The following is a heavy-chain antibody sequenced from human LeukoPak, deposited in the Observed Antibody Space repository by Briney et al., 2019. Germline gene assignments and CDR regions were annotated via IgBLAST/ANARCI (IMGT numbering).Heavy chain of an antibody. CDR1: GFTFSSSA. V-gene: IGHV3-9*01. J-gene: IGHJ4*02. CDR3: AKGYSSSSEFDY. D-gene: IGHD6-6*01. Sequence: GGSLRLSCAASGFTFSSSAMSWVRQAPGKGLEWVSGISWNSGNIGYADSVKGRFTISRDNAKNSLYLQMNSLRAEDTALYYCAKGYSSSSEFDYWGQGTLVTVSS. CDR2: ISWNSGNI.